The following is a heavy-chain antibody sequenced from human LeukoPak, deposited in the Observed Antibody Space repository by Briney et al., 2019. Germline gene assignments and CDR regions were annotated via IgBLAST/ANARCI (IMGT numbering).Heavy chain of an antibody. Sequence: PGGSLRLSCEASRFTFSQFWMTWVRQAPGKGLEWVANIEQNGGEKYYADSVKGRFTISRDNSKNSLYLQMNSLRAEDTAMYYCARSNWGPEYWGQGTLVTVSS. D-gene: IGHD3-16*01. CDR1: RFTFSQFW. V-gene: IGHV3-7*04. CDR3: ARSNWGPEY. J-gene: IGHJ4*02. CDR2: IEQNGGEK.